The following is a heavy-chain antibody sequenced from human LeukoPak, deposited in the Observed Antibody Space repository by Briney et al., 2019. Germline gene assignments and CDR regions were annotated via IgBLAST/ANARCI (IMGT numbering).Heavy chain of an antibody. V-gene: IGHV4-59*01. D-gene: IGHD5-18*01. Sequence: SETLSLTCTVSGGSISSYYWSWIRQPPGKGLEWIGYIFYSGSTNYNPSLKSRVTISVDTSKNQFSLKLSSVTAADTAVYYCARAARYSYPEGQYYYYYMDVWGKGTTVTVSS. CDR2: IFYSGST. J-gene: IGHJ6*03. CDR3: ARAARYSYPEGQYYYYYMDV. CDR1: GGSISSYY.